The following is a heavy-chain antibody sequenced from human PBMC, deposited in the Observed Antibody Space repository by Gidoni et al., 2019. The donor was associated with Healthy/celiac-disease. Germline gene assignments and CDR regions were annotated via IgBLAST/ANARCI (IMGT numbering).Heavy chain of an antibody. CDR2: ISGSGGST. D-gene: IGHD3-22*01. CDR1: GFTFSSSA. J-gene: IGHJ4*02. V-gene: IGHV3-23*01. Sequence: EVQLLESGGGLVQPGGSLRLSCAASGFTFSSSAWSGVRQAPGKGLEWVSAISGSGGSTYYADSVKGRFTISRDNSKNTLYLQMNSLRAEDTAVYYCARAGDSSGYSCFDYWGQGTLVTVSS. CDR3: ARAGDSSGYSCFDY.